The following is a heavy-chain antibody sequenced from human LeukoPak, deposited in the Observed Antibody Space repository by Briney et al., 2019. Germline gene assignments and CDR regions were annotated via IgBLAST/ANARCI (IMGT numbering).Heavy chain of an antibody. J-gene: IGHJ4*02. V-gene: IGHV4-34*01. CDR3: AIFRDGYNMYYFDY. CDR1: GGSFSGYY. CDR2: IYYSGST. D-gene: IGHD5-24*01. Sequence: SETLSLTCAVYGGSFSGYYWSWIRQPPGKGLEWIGSIYYSGSTYYNPSLRSRVTISVETSKNQFSLKLSSVTAADTAVYYCAIFRDGYNMYYFDYWGQGTLVTVSS.